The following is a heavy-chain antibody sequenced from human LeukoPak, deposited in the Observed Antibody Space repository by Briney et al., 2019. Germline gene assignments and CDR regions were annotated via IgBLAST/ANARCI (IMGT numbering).Heavy chain of an antibody. J-gene: IGHJ4*02. D-gene: IGHD6-13*01. Sequence: SETLSLTCTVSGGSISSHYWSWIRQPAGKGLEWIGLIYTSGRTNYNPSLKSRVTMSVDTSKNQFSLKVSSVTAADTAVYYCARDGYRSSWVDWGQGTLVTVSS. V-gene: IGHV4-4*07. CDR3: ARDGYRSSWVD. CDR2: IYTSGRT. CDR1: GGSISSHY.